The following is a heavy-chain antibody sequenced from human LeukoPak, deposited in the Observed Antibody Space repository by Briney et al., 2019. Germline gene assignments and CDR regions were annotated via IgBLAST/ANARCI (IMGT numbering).Heavy chain of an antibody. J-gene: IGHJ3*02. D-gene: IGHD2-8*02. CDR3: ARGLVEISDDGFDM. CDR2: INRRGRT. CDR1: GGSITTSY. Sequence: SETLSLTCTVSGGSITTSYWSWARQPAGEGLNWLGRINRRGRTNYNPSLKRRVTMSVDTSKNQFSLKLSSVTAADTAVYYCARGLVEISDDGFDMWGQGTMGTVSS. V-gene: IGHV4-4*07.